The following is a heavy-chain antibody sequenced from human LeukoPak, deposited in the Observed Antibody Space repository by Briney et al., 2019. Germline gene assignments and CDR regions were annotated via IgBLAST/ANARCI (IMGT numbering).Heavy chain of an antibody. Sequence: GGSLRLSCAASGFTFSTYWMHWVRQVPGKGLVWVPRINGDGSSATYADSVKGRFTISRDNAKDMLYLQMNSLRAEDTAVYYCTREVPTTYWGQGTLVTVSS. CDR3: TREVPTTY. V-gene: IGHV3-74*01. D-gene: IGHD5-12*01. CDR1: GFTFSTYW. J-gene: IGHJ4*02. CDR2: INGDGSSA.